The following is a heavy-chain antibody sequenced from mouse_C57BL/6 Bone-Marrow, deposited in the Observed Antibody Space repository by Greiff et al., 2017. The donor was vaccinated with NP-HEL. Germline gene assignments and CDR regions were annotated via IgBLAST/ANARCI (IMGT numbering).Heavy chain of an antibody. J-gene: IGHJ4*01. Sequence: EVQLQESGPELVKPGASVKISCKASGYTFTDYYMNWVKQSHGKSLEWIGDINPNNGGTSYNQKFNGKAPLTVDKSSSTAYMELRSLTSEDSAVYYCARDGSSSPYAMDYWGQGTSVTVSS. D-gene: IGHD1-1*01. CDR1: GYTFTDYY. CDR2: INPNNGGT. CDR3: ARDGSSSPYAMDY. V-gene: IGHV1-26*01.